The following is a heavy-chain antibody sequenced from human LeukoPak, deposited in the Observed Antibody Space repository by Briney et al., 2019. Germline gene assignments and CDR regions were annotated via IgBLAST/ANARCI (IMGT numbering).Heavy chain of an antibody. J-gene: IGHJ4*02. CDR2: IRYDGSNK. Sequence: GGSLRLSCAASGFTFSSYGMHWVRQAPGKGLEWVAFIRYDGSNKYYADSVKGRFTISRDNSKNTLYLQMNSLRAEDTAAYYCAKADQWELHYFDYWGQGTLVTVSS. V-gene: IGHV3-30*02. D-gene: IGHD1-26*01. CDR1: GFTFSSYG. CDR3: AKADQWELHYFDY.